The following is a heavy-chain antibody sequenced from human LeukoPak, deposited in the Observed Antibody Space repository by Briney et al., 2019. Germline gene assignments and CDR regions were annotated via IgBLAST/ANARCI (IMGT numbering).Heavy chain of an antibody. D-gene: IGHD6-13*01. Sequence: ASVKVSCKAPGYTFTGYYMHWVRQAPGQGLEWMGWINPNSGGTNYAQKFQGRVTMTRDTSISTAYMELSRLISDDTAVYYCATVAVRSTSWYVNYWGQGTLVTVSS. J-gene: IGHJ4*02. CDR1: GYTFTGYY. CDR2: INPNSGGT. V-gene: IGHV1-2*02. CDR3: ATVAVRSTSWYVNY.